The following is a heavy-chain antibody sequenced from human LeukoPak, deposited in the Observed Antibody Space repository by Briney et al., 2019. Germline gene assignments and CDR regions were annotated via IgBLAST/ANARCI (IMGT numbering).Heavy chain of an antibody. Sequence: GGSLRLSCAASGFTFSSYAMHWVRQAPGKGLEWVAVISYDGSNKYYADSVKGRFTISRDNSKNTLYLQMNSLRAEDTAVYYCARDRIPPQQLAPIGAFDIWGQGTMVTVSS. V-gene: IGHV3-30-3*01. CDR2: ISYDGSNK. J-gene: IGHJ3*02. D-gene: IGHD6-13*01. CDR1: GFTFSSYA. CDR3: ARDRIPPQQLAPIGAFDI.